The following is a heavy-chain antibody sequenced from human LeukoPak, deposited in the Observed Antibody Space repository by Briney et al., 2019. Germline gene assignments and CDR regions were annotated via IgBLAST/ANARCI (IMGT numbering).Heavy chain of an antibody. V-gene: IGHV3-21*01. J-gene: IGHJ3*02. CDR2: ISSSSSYI. Sequence: GGSLRLSCAASGFTFSSYSMNWVRQAPGKGLEWVSSISSSSSYIYYAASVKGRFTISRDNAKNSLYLQMNSLRAEDTAVYYCARDKEPGESSWAAFDIWGQGTMVTVSS. D-gene: IGHD6-13*01. CDR1: GFTFSSYS. CDR3: ARDKEPGESSWAAFDI.